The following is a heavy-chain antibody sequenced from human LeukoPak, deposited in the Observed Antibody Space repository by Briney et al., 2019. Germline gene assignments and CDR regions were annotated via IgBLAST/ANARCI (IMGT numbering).Heavy chain of an antibody. D-gene: IGHD3-10*01. J-gene: IGHJ3*01. V-gene: IGHV3-74*01. Sequence: GDSLRLSCTASDFTFSTYRVHWVRQAPGKGLIWVARIPPEASRTTYADSVKGRFTISRDNAKNTVYLQMNSLRVDDTAIYFCAGEFSGAREVWGQGTMVTVSS. CDR3: AGEFSGAREV. CDR1: DFTFSTYR. CDR2: IPPEASRT.